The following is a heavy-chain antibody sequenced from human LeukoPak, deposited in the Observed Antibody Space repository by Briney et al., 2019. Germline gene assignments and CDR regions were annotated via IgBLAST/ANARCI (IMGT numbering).Heavy chain of an antibody. Sequence: SETLSLTCTVSGGSISSSSYYWGWIRQPPGKGLEWIGSIYYSGSTYYNPSLKSRVTISVDTSKNQFSLKLSSVTAADTAVYYCARDLVEGQIAVAGTGWFDPWGQGTLVTVSS. J-gene: IGHJ5*02. D-gene: IGHD6-19*01. V-gene: IGHV4-39*07. CDR1: GGSISSSSYY. CDR3: ARDLVEGQIAVAGTGWFDP. CDR2: IYYSGST.